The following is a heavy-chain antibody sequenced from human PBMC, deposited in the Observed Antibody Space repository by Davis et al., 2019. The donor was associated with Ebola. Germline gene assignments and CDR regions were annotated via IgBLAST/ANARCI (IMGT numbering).Heavy chain of an antibody. V-gene: IGHV1-8*01. Sequence: AASVKVSCKASGYTFTSFYMHWVRQAPGQGLEWMGWMNPNNGNTGYLQKFQGRVTMTRDTSISTAYLELSSLRPDDTAVYYCARAPEWELLYWGQGTLVTVSS. D-gene: IGHD1-26*01. J-gene: IGHJ4*02. CDR3: ARAPEWELLY. CDR1: GYTFTSFY. CDR2: MNPNNGNT.